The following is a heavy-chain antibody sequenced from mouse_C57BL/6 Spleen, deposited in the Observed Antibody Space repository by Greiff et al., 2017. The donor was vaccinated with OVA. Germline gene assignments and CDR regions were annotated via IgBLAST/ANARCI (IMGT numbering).Heavy chain of an antibody. D-gene: IGHD1-1*01. CDR1: GYTFTSYW. Sequence: VQLQQSGAELVRPGSSVKLSCKASGYTFTSYWMHWVKQRPIQGLEWIGNIDPSDSETHYNQKFKDKATLTVDKSSSTAYMQLSSLTSEDSAVYYCARDGSSYEPWYFDYWGQGTTLTVSS. CDR3: ARDGSSYEPWYFDY. CDR2: IDPSDSET. J-gene: IGHJ2*01. V-gene: IGHV1-52*01.